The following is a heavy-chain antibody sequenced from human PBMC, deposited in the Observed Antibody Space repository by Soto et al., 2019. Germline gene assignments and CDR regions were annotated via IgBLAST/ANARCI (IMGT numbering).Heavy chain of an antibody. J-gene: IGHJ5*02. CDR1: GGSISSGGYY. V-gene: IGHV4-31*03. CDR2: IYYSGST. CDR3: ARAIVVVPAAYPHKPNWFDP. Sequence: SETLSLTCTVSGGSISSGGYYWSWIRQHPGKGLEWFGYIYYSGSTYYNPSLKSRVTISVDTAKNQFSLKLSSVTAADTAVYYCARAIVVVPAAYPHKPNWFDPWGQGTLVTVSS. D-gene: IGHD2-2*01.